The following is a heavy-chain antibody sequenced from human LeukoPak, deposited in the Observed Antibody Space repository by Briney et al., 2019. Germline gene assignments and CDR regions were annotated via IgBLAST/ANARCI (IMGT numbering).Heavy chain of an antibody. J-gene: IGHJ3*02. CDR1: GYTFTSYG. V-gene: IGHV1-18*04. CDR3: SRDAPNMVRARHAFVM. CDR2: ISAYNGNK. Sequence: ASLTLTCKVSGYTFTSYGFSWVRQAPAQGLDWMGLISAYNGNKNYEHQLQGRGTTTTDTSTNTHYMELRSQRSDATAAHYCSRDAPNMVRARHAFVMGGQETMV. D-gene: IGHD3-10*01.